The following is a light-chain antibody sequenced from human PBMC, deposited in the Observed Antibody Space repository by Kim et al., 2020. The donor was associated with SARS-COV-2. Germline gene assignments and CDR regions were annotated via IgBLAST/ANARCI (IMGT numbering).Light chain of an antibody. Sequence: QSITSSCAGTSGDIGGFDYVSWYQQHPGKAPKVVIYDVNKRPSGVSNRFSGSKSDNTASLSISGLQAEDEAEYHCSSYTSNSSAYVFGAGTKVTVL. V-gene: IGLV2-14*04. J-gene: IGLJ1*01. CDR1: SGDIGGFDY. CDR3: SSYTSNSSAYV. CDR2: DVN.